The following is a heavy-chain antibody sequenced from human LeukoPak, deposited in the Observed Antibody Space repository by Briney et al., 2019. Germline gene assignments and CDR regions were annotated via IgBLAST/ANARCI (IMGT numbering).Heavy chain of an antibody. D-gene: IGHD6-6*01. Sequence: SETLSLTCTVSGGSVSSSSYYWSWIRQPPGKGLEWIGYIYYTGSTKYNPSLKSRVTISVDMSKNQFSLKLSSVTAADTAVYYCASEGIAARSTLWYWGQGTLVTVSS. CDR3: ASEGIAARSTLWY. V-gene: IGHV4-61*01. CDR2: IYYTGST. CDR1: GGSVSSSSYY. J-gene: IGHJ4*02.